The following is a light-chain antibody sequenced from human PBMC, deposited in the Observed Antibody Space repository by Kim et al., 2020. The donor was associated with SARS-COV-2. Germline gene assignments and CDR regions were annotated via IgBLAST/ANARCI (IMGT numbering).Light chain of an antibody. Sequence: QSALTQPASVSGSPGQSITISCTGTSSDVGGYNYVSWYQQYPGKAPKLMIYDGSQRPSGVSDRFSGSKSGNTASLTISGLQAEDEADYYCSSYTSSKTYVFGGGTKLTVL. J-gene: IGLJ2*01. CDR3: SSYTSSKTYV. CDR1: SSDVGGYNY. V-gene: IGLV2-14*03. CDR2: DGS.